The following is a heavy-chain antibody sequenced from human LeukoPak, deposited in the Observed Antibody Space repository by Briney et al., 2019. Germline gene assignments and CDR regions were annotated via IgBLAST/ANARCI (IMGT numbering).Heavy chain of an antibody. Sequence: PSETLSLTCTVSGGSISSYYWSWIRQPAGKGLEWIGRIYTSGSTNCNPSLKSRVTMSVDTSKNQFSLKLSSVTAADTAVYYCARVSSASIAARLRSGYYYYMDVWGKGTTVTVSS. D-gene: IGHD6-6*01. CDR1: GGSISSYY. CDR3: ARVSSASIAARLRSGYYYYMDV. J-gene: IGHJ6*03. V-gene: IGHV4-4*07. CDR2: IYTSGST.